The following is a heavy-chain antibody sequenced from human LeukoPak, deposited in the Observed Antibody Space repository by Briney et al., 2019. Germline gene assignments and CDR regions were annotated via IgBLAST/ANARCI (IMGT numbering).Heavy chain of an antibody. CDR1: GYTFTGYY. Sequence: AASVKVSCKASGYTFTGYYMHWVRQAPGQGLEWMGWINPNSGGTNYAQKFQGRVTMTRDTSISTAYMELSRLRSDDTAVDYCARQIFGVAHDAFDIWGQGTMVTVSS. J-gene: IGHJ3*02. D-gene: IGHD3-3*01. CDR3: ARQIFGVAHDAFDI. CDR2: INPNSGGT. V-gene: IGHV1-2*02.